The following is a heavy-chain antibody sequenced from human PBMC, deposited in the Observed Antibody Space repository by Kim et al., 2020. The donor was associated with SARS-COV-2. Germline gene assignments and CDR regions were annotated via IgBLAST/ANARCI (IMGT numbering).Heavy chain of an antibody. CDR3: ARELGGSEYSSSP. CDR2: IYYSGST. V-gene: IGHV4-59*01. Sequence: SETLSLTCTVSGGSISSYYWSWIRQPPGKGLEWIGYIYYSGSTNYNPSLKSRVTISVDTSKNQFSLKLSSVTAADTAVYYCARELGGSEYSSSPWGQGTLVTVSS. D-gene: IGHD6-6*01. CDR1: GGSISSYY. J-gene: IGHJ5*02.